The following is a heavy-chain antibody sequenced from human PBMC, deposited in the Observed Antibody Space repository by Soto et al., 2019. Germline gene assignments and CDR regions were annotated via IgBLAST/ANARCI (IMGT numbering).Heavy chain of an antibody. D-gene: IGHD1-26*01. CDR3: ARVVGALGHWFDP. J-gene: IGHJ5*02. CDR2: ISAYNGNT. Sequence: QVQLVQSGGEVKKPGASVKVSCKASGYTFTSYGISWVRQAPGQGLEWMGRISAYNGNTNYAQKLQGRVTMTTDTSTSTAHMGPRSLRSDDPAVYYCARVVGALGHWFDPWGQGTLVTVSS. CDR1: GYTFTSYG. V-gene: IGHV1-18*01.